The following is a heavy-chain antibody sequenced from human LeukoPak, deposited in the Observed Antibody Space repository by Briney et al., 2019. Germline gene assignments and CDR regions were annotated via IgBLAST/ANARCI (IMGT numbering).Heavy chain of an antibody. V-gene: IGHV3-72*01. D-gene: IGHD4-17*01. CDR1: GFSITDHY. CDR2: TRNKPNGYTT. CDR3: VRVRHGDYFDY. J-gene: IGHJ4*02. Sequence: PGGSLRLSCAASGFSITDHYMDWVRQAPGKGLEWVGRTRNKPNGYTTDYGTSVKGTFIVSSDDSKNSLYLQMNGLKTEDTAVYYCVRVRHGDYFDYWGQGTLVTVSS.